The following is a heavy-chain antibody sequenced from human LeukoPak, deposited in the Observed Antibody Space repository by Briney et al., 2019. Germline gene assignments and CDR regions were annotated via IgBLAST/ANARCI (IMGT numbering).Heavy chain of an antibody. CDR1: GFIFTSYS. Sequence: GGSLRLSCAASGFIFTSYSMSWVRQAPGKGLEWVSAISGSGGSTYYADSVKGRFTISRDNSKNTLFLQMNSLRAEDTAVYYCAKDFAQEGTHSVDYWGQGTLVTVSS. V-gene: IGHV3-23*01. D-gene: IGHD3-10*01. J-gene: IGHJ4*02. CDR2: ISGSGGST. CDR3: AKDFAQEGTHSVDY.